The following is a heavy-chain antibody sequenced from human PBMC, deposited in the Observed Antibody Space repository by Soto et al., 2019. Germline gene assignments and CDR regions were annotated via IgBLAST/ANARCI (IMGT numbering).Heavy chain of an antibody. D-gene: IGHD3-9*01. CDR3: ATRSLVSNWFDP. Sequence: ASVKVSCKASGYTFTSYGISWVRQAPGQGLEWMGWINAYNGNTNYAQKLQGRVTMTTDTSTSTAYMELRSLRSDDTAVYYCATRSLVSNWFDPWGQGTLVTVSS. V-gene: IGHV1-18*01. J-gene: IGHJ5*02. CDR1: GYTFTSYG. CDR2: INAYNGNT.